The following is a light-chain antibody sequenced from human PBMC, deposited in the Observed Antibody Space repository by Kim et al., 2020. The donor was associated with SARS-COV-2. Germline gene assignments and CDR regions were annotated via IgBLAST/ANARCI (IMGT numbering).Light chain of an antibody. CDR3: QQSHSTPLLT. Sequence: DIQMTQSPSSLAASVGDRVTIGCRASQSISTYLNWYQQKPGKAPKLLIYGASTLQSGVPSRFSGSGSGTDFILTISSLQPEDFATYYCQQSHSTPLLTFGGGTKVDIK. CDR1: QSISTY. J-gene: IGKJ4*01. CDR2: GAS. V-gene: IGKV1-39*01.